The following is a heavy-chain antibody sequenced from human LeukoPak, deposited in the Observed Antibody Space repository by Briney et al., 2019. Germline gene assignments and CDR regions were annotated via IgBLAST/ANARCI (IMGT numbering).Heavy chain of an antibody. V-gene: IGHV3-7*03. D-gene: IGHD3-9*01. CDR1: GFTFSSYW. Sequence: GGSLRLSCAASGFTFSSYWMSWVRQAPGKGLEGVANIKQDGSEKYYVDSVKGRFTISRDNAKNSLYLQMTSLRAEDTAVYYCARVRYFDWLSDYWGQGTLVTVSS. CDR2: IKQDGSEK. CDR3: ARVRYFDWLSDY. J-gene: IGHJ4*02.